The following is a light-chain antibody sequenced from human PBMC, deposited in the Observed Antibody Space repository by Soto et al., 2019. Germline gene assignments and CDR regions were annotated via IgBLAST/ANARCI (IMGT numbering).Light chain of an antibody. J-gene: IGLJ2*01. CDR2: RND. V-gene: IGLV1-47*01. CDR3: AAWDDTLSGLV. Sequence: QSVLTQPPSASGTPGQRVAISCSGSSSTIGSNFVYWYQQFPGTAPKLLIYRNDQWPSGVPDRFSGSKSGTSASLAISGLRSEDEADYYCAAWDDTLSGLVFGGGTKLTVL. CDR1: SSTIGSNF.